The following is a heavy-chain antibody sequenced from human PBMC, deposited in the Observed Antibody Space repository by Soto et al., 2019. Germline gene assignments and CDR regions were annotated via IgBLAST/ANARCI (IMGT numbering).Heavy chain of an antibody. CDR1: GGSISSGGYY. D-gene: IGHD3-16*01. V-gene: IGHV4-31*03. Sequence: QVQLQESGPGLVKPSQTLSLTCTVSGGSISSGGYYWSWIRQHPGKGLEWIGSIYYSGSTYYNPSLKRRVTIAVDTYKTQFSLELSSVTAADPAVYYCARGVLHWGQGTLVTVSS. CDR3: ARGVLH. CDR2: IYYSGST. J-gene: IGHJ4*02.